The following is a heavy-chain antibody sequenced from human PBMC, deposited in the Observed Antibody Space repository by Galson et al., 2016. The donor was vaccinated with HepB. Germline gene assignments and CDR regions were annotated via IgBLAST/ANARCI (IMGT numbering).Heavy chain of an antibody. Sequence: SLRLSCAASGFIFSNFGMHRVRQAPGKGLEWVAVIWYDGSKKNYADSVKGRFTISRDNSKNTLYLQMNSLRAEDTAVYYCARDRGAAFGELDALDIWGQGTMVTVSS. D-gene: IGHD3-10*01. V-gene: IGHV3-33*01. J-gene: IGHJ3*02. CDR1: GFIFSNFG. CDR3: ARDRGAAFGELDALDI. CDR2: IWYDGSKK.